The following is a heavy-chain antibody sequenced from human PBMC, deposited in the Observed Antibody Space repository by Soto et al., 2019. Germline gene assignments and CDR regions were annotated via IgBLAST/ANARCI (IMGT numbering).Heavy chain of an antibody. CDR2: ISINSAYI. CDR1: GFTFLSFT. D-gene: IGHD6-13*01. CDR3: TRDASRDSSARGWFDP. J-gene: IGHJ5*02. V-gene: IGHV3-21*01. Sequence: PGGSLRLSCAASGFTFLSFTMNLVRQAPGKGLEWVSTISINSAYIYYTDALRGRFTISRDNAKNSLHLQMNSLRAEDTAVYYCTRDASRDSSARGWFDPWGPGTLVTVSS.